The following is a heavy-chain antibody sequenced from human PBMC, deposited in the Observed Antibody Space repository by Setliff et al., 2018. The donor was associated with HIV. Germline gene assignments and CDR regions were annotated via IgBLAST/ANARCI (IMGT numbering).Heavy chain of an antibody. CDR3: ARYDGYKVSFDN. J-gene: IGHJ4*02. V-gene: IGHV4-34*01. CDR1: GGSFSGYY. CDR2: INHSGST. Sequence: SETLSLTCAVYGGSFSGYYWSWIRQPPGKGLEWIGEINHSGSTNYNPSLKSRATISVDTSQNQLSLKLSSVTAADTAMYYCARYDGYKVSFDNWGPGTLVTVSS. D-gene: IGHD5-18*01.